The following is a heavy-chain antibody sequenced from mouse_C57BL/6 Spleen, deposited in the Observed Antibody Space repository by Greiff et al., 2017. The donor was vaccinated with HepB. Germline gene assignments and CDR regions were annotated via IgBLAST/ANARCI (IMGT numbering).Heavy chain of an antibody. Sequence: VKLMESGAELARPGASVKMSCKASGYTFTSYTMHWVKQRLGQGLEWIGYINPSSGYTKYNQKFKDKATLTADKSSSTAYMQLSSLTSDDSAVYYCARTGDYDVGAWFAYWGQGTLVTVSS. D-gene: IGHD2-4*01. CDR3: ARTGDYDVGAWFAY. J-gene: IGHJ3*01. CDR2: INPSSGYT. V-gene: IGHV1-4*01. CDR1: GYTFTSYT.